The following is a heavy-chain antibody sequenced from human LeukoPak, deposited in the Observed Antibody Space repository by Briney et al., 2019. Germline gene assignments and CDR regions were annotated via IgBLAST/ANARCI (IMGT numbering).Heavy chain of an antibody. J-gene: IGHJ5*02. V-gene: IGHV4-34*01. CDR3: AIGGYYGSGNDFRFDP. Sequence: PSETLSLTCAVYGGSFSGYYWSWIRQPPGKGLEWIGEINHSGSTNYNPSLKSRVTITVDTSKNQFSLKLSSVTPADTAVYYCAIGGYYGSGNDFRFDPWGQGTLVTVSS. CDR2: INHSGST. D-gene: IGHD3-10*01. CDR1: GGSFSGYY.